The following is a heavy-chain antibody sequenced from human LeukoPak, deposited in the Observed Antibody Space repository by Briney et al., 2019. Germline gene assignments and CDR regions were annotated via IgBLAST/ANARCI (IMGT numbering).Heavy chain of an antibody. J-gene: IGHJ5*02. Sequence: TGGSLRLSCAASGFTFSGSAMHWVRQASGKGLEWVGRIRSKANSYATAYAASVEGRFTISRDDSKNTAYLQMNSLKTEDTAVYYCTRQPQDIVATGWFDPWGQGTLVTVSS. CDR1: GFTFSGSA. V-gene: IGHV3-73*01. CDR3: TRQPQDIVATGWFDP. CDR2: IRSKANSYAT. D-gene: IGHD5-12*01.